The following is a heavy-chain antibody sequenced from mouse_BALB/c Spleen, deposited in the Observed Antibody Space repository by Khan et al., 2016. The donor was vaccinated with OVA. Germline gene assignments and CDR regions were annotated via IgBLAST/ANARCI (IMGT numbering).Heavy chain of an antibody. D-gene: IGHD3-1*01. CDR1: GYTFTSYT. CDR2: INPSSGST. V-gene: IGHV1-4*01. J-gene: IGHJ2*01. Sequence: QVQLKQSGAELVKPGASVKMSCKASGYTFTSYTMHWVKQRPGQGLEWIGYINPSSGSTKYNQKFKDKATLTADKSSSTAYMPLSSLTSEDSAVYYWARKSTRASYWGQGTTLTVSS. CDR3: ARKSTRASY.